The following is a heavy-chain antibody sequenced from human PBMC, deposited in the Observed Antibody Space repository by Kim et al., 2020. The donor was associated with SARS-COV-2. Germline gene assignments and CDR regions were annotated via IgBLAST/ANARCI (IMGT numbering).Heavy chain of an antibody. CDR2: IYYSGST. CDR3: ARAERGVIGFDY. D-gene: IGHD3-10*01. Sequence: SETLSLTCTVSGGSISSYYWSWIRQPPGKGLEWIGYIYYSGSTNYNPSLKSRVTISVDTSKKQFSLKLSSVTAADTAVYYCARAERGVIGFDYWGQGTLVTVSS. J-gene: IGHJ4*02. V-gene: IGHV4-59*01. CDR1: GGSISSYY.